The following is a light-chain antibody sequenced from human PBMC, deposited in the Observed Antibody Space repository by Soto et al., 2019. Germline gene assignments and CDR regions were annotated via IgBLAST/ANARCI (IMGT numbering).Light chain of an antibody. V-gene: IGKV1-5*03. CDR1: QSISSW. Sequence: DIQMTQSPSTLSASVEDRVTITCRASQSISSWLAWYQQKPGKAPKLLIYKASSLESGVPSRFSGSGSGTEFTLTISSLQPDDFATYYCQQYNSYSLFGQGTKLEIK. CDR2: KAS. CDR3: QQYNSYSL. J-gene: IGKJ2*01.